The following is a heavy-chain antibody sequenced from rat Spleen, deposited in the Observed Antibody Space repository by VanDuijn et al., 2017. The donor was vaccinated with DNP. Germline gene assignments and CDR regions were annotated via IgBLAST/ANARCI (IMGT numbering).Heavy chain of an antibody. Sequence: EVQLVESGGDLVQPGRSLKLFCAASGFTFSDYNMVWVRQAPKKGLEWVATISSDGTRIYYRDSVKGRFTISRDNAKNTLYLQMDSLKSEDTATYYCARPDYWGQGVMVTVSS. CDR2: ISSDGTRI. V-gene: IGHV5-7*01. CDR1: GFTFSDYN. J-gene: IGHJ2*01. CDR3: ARPDY.